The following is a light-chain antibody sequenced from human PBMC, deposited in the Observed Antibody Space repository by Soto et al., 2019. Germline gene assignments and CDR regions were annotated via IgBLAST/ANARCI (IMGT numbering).Light chain of an antibody. CDR3: TSYRSSSTWV. Sequence: HSALTQPASVSGSPGQSVTISCTGTSSDVGGYNYVSWYQQYPGKAPKLMIYEVSNRPSGVSNRFSGSKSGNTASLTISGVQAEDEADYYCTSYRSSSTWVFGGGTKLTVL. CDR1: SSDVGGYNY. CDR2: EVS. J-gene: IGLJ3*02. V-gene: IGLV2-14*01.